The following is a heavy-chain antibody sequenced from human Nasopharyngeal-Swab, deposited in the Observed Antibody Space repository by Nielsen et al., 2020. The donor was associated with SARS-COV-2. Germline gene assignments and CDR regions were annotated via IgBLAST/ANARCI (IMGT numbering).Heavy chain of an antibody. CDR3: ARELVGPQIAVAGTIDY. CDR1: GYTFTSYA. V-gene: IGHV7-4-1*02. J-gene: IGHJ4*02. D-gene: IGHD6-19*01. Sequence: ASVKVSCKASGYTFTSYAMNWVRRAPGQGLEWMGWINTNTGNPTYAQGFTGRFVFSLDTSVSTAYLQISSLKAEDTAVYYCARELVGPQIAVAGTIDYWGQGTPVTVSS. CDR2: INTNTGNP.